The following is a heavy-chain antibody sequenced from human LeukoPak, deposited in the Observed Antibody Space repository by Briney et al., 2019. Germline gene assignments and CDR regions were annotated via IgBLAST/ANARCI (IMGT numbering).Heavy chain of an antibody. CDR2: IIPIFGTA. D-gene: IGHD2-15*01. Sequence: VASVKVSCKASGGTFSSYAISWVRQAPGQGLEWMGGIIPIFGTANYAQKFQGRVTITADESTSTAYMELSSLRSEDTAVYYCARDRGVDYCSSGSCSHYYYYMDVWGKGTTVTISS. V-gene: IGHV1-69*13. J-gene: IGHJ6*03. CDR3: ARDRGVDYCSSGSCSHYYYYMDV. CDR1: GGTFSSYA.